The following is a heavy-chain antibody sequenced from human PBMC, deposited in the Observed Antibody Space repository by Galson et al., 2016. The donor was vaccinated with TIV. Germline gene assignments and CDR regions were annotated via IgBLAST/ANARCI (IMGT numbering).Heavy chain of an antibody. V-gene: IGHV3-23*01. D-gene: IGHD2-21*01. CDR2: VSLSGAYT. CDR1: GFSFRNYV. Sequence: SLRLSCAPSGFSFRNYVMNWVRLAPGKGLEWVSSVSLSGAYTYYADSVKGRFTISRDNSKYTLFLQLNILTAGDTAVYYCAKIGRIQRMEPRYYYFDRWGRGTLITVSS. J-gene: IGHJ2*01. CDR3: AKIGRIQRMEPRYYYFDR.